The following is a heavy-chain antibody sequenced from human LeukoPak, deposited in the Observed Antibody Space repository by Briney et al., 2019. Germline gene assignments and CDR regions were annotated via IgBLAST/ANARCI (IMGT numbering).Heavy chain of an antibody. J-gene: IGHJ3*02. CDR1: GGSINSYY. V-gene: IGHV4-59*08. CDR2: IYYSGST. CDR3: ARRSYYYDSSGYSYAFDI. Sequence: SETLSLTCTVSGGSINSYYWSWIRQPPGKGLEWIGYIYYSGSTNYNPSLKSRVTISVDTSKNQFSLKLSSVTAADTAVYYCARRSYYYDSSGYSYAFDIWGQGTMVTVSS. D-gene: IGHD3-22*01.